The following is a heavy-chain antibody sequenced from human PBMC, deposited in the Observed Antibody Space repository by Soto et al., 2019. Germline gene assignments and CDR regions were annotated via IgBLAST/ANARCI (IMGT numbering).Heavy chain of an antibody. CDR3: AKEQSWKATDY. CDR2: ISGTGGST. D-gene: IGHD1-1*01. CDR1: GFTFSNYA. Sequence: EVQLLESGGGLVQPGGSLRLSCAASGFTFSNYAMSWVRQAPGRGLDWVSIISGTGGSTYYADSVKGRFTISRDNSKNTLYLQMNSLRAEDTALYYCAKEQSWKATDYWGQGTLVTISS. V-gene: IGHV3-23*01. J-gene: IGHJ4*02.